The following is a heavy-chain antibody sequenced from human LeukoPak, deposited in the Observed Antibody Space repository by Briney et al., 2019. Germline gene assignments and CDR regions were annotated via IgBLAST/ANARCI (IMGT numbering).Heavy chain of an antibody. J-gene: IGHJ4*02. Sequence: ASVKVSCKASGYTFSSYGINWVRQAPGQGLEWMGWISVINSGNTRYAQNFQGRLTMTTDTSTTTAYMELRSLRSDDTAVYYCARRSTPYYDFWSGYGPTKYYFDYWGQGTLVTVSS. CDR2: ISVINSGNT. V-gene: IGHV1-18*01. CDR3: ARRSTPYYDFWSGYGPTKYYFDY. CDR1: GYTFSSYG. D-gene: IGHD3-3*01.